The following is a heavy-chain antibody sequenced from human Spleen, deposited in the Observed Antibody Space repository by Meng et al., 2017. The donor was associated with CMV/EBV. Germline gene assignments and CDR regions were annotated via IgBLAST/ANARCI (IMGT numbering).Heavy chain of an antibody. V-gene: IGHV1-18*01. J-gene: IGHJ4*02. CDR3: ARDALGATIRGPFDY. CDR1: GYTFTSYG. D-gene: IGHD1-26*01. CDR2: ISAYNGNT. Sequence: SVKVSCKAAGYTFTSYGISWVRQAPGQGLEWMGWISAYNGNTNYAQKLQGRVTMTTDTSTSTAYMELRSLRSDDTAVYYCARDALGATIRGPFDYWGQGTLVTVSS.